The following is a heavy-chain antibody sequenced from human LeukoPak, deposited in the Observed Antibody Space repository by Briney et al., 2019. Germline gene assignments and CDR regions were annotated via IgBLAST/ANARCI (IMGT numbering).Heavy chain of an antibody. D-gene: IGHD2-2*02. CDR3: AKDTGYCSSTSCYTMFDY. Sequence: PSQTLSLTCTVFGGSISSGSFYWSWIRQPAGKGVEWIGRIFSSGITNYNPSLKSRVTISVDTSKNQFSLKLSSVTAADTAVYYCAKDTGYCSSTSCYTMFDYWGQGTLVTVST. J-gene: IGHJ4*02. CDR1: GGSISSGSFY. V-gene: IGHV4-61*02. CDR2: IFSSGIT.